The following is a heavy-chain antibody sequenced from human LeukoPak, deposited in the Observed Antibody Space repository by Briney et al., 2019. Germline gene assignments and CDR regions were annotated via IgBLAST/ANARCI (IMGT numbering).Heavy chain of an antibody. Sequence: GGSLRLSCAASGNYWMHWVRQAPGKGLVWVSHINSDGSWTSYADSVKGRFTISKDNAKNTVYLQMNGLRAEDTAIYYCARDEGVPTNWRFDYWGQGTLVTVSS. CDR1: GNYW. CDR3: ARDEGVPTNWRFDY. CDR2: INSDGSWT. V-gene: IGHV3-74*01. J-gene: IGHJ4*02. D-gene: IGHD3-10*01.